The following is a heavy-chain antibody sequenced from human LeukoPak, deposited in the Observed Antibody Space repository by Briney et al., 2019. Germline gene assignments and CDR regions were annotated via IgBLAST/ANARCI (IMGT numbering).Heavy chain of an antibody. CDR2: IRYDGSNK. Sequence: GGSLRLSCAASGFTFSSYGMHWVRQAPGKGLEWVAFIRYDGSNKYYADSVKGRFTISRDNSKNTLCLQMNSLRAEDTAVYYCAKDSRLGYCSSTSCYGRLLQYYYYGMDVRGQGTTVTVSS. CDR1: GFTFSSYG. CDR3: AKDSRLGYCSSTSCYGRLLQYYYYGMDV. V-gene: IGHV3-30*02. D-gene: IGHD2-2*03. J-gene: IGHJ6*02.